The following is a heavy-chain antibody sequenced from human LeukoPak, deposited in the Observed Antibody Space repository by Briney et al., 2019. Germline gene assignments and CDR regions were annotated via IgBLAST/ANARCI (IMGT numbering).Heavy chain of an antibody. CDR1: GGSISSGGYY. CDR3: ARDPSVNYYDSSGYFDY. V-gene: IGHV4-31*03. CDR2: IYYSGST. Sequence: SETLSLTCTVSGGSISSGGYYWSWIRQHPGRGLEWIGYIYYSGSTYYNPSLKSRVTISVDTSKNQFSLKLSSVTAADTAAYYCARDPSVNYYDSSGYFDYWGQGTLVTVSS. J-gene: IGHJ4*02. D-gene: IGHD3-22*01.